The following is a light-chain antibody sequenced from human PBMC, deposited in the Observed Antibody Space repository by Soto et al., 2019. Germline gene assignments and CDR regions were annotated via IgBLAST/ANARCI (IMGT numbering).Light chain of an antibody. CDR2: DAS. Sequence: EVVLTQSPATLSLSPGDRATLSCRASQSVNNFLAWYQQKPGQTPRLLIYDASKRATGIPGRFSGSGSGTEFTLTISSLEPEDFAVYYCQQRSNWPPALSFGGRTKVDIK. CDR1: QSVNNF. CDR3: QQRSNWPPALS. J-gene: IGKJ4*01. V-gene: IGKV3-11*01.